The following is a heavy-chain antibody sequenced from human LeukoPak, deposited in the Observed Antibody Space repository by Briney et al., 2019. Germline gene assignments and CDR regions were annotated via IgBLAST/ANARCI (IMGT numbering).Heavy chain of an antibody. Sequence: SETLSLTCTVSGGSISSSSYYWGWIRQPPGKGLEWIGSIYYSGSTYYKSSLKSRVTVSVGTSKNQFSLKLSSVTAADTAVYYCAMGATLGYNWFDPWGQGTLVTVSS. V-gene: IGHV4-39*07. D-gene: IGHD1-26*01. CDR3: AMGATLGYNWFDP. CDR2: IYYSGST. J-gene: IGHJ5*02. CDR1: GGSISSSSYY.